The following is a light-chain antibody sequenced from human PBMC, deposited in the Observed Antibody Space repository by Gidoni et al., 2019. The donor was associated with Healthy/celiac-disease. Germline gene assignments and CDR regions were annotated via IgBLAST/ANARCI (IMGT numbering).Light chain of an antibody. CDR2: DAS. CDR3: QQYDNLPQYT. J-gene: IGKJ2*01. CDR1: QDISNY. V-gene: IGKV1-33*01. Sequence: DIQMPQSQSSLSASVGDRVTITCQASQDISNYLNWYQQKPGKAPKLLIYDASNLETGVPSRFSGSGSGTDFTFTISSLQPEDIATYYWQQYDNLPQYTFGQGTKLEIK.